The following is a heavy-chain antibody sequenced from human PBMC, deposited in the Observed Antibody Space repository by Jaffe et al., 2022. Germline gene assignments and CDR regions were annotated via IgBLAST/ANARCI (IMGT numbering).Heavy chain of an antibody. Sequence: QVQLVQSGAEVKKPGASVKVSCKASGYTFTSYDINWVRQATGQGLEWMGWMNPNSGNTGYAQKFQGRVTMTRNTSISTAYMELSSLRSEDTAVYYCARGLYYYGSGSYKLSYYYYMDVWGKGTTVTVSS. J-gene: IGHJ6*03. V-gene: IGHV1-8*01. CDR2: MNPNSGNT. CDR1: GYTFTSYD. D-gene: IGHD3-10*01. CDR3: ARGLYYYGSGSYKLSYYYYMDV.